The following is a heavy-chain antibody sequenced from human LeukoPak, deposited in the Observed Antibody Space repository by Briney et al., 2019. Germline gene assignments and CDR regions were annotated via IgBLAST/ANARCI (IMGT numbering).Heavy chain of an antibody. J-gene: IGHJ4*02. CDR3: ARTRYSYGKDYFDY. CDR1: GFTFSSYG. D-gene: IGHD5-18*01. CDR2: IWYDGSNK. V-gene: IGHV3-33*01. Sequence: PGRSLRLSCAASGFTFSSYGMHWVRQAPGKGLEWVALIWYDGSNKYYADSVKGRFTISRDNSKNTLYRQMNSLRAEDTAVYYCARTRYSYGKDYFDYWGQGTPVTVSS.